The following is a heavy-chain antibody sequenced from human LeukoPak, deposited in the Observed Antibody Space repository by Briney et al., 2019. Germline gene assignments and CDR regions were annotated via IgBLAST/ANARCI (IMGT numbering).Heavy chain of an antibody. D-gene: IGHD3-10*01. CDR3: ADYYASGSYPP. CDR1: GFTFSSYA. J-gene: IGHJ5*02. Sequence: GGSLRLSCAASGFTFSSYAMSWVRQAPGKGLEWVGRILSKTSGGTTDYATPVKGRFTISRDDSKNMLYLHMNSLQIEDTAVYYCADYYASGSYPPWGQGTLVTVSS. CDR2: ILSKTSGGTT. V-gene: IGHV3-15*01.